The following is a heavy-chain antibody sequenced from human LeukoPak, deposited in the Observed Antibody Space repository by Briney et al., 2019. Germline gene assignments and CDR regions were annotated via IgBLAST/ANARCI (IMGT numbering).Heavy chain of an antibody. J-gene: IGHJ4*02. CDR1: GFTFSSYA. D-gene: IGHD3-10*02. CDR3: ASYFGTYVDY. Sequence: GGSLRLSCAASGFTFSSYAMHWVRQGPGKGLEWVAVISYDGSNKHYADSVKGRFTISRDNSKNTLYLQMNSLRAEDTAVYYCASYFGTYVDYWGQGTLVTVSS. V-gene: IGHV3-30-3*01. CDR2: ISYDGSNK.